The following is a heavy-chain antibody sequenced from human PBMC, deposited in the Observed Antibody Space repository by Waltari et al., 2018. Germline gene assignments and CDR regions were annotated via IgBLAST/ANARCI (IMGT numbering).Heavy chain of an antibody. J-gene: IGHJ4*02. Sequence: QVQLQQWGAGLWKPSETLSLTGAVYGGSFSGYYWSWIRQPPGKGLEWIGEINHSGSTNYNPSLKSRVTISVDTSKNQFSLKLSSVTAADTAVYYCAREAPTGYTDYWGQGTLVTVSS. CDR1: GGSFSGYY. D-gene: IGHD5-12*01. CDR3: AREAPTGYTDY. CDR2: INHSGST. V-gene: IGHV4-34*01.